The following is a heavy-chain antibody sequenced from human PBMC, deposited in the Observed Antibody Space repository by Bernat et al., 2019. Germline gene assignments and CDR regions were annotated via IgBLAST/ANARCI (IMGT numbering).Heavy chain of an antibody. V-gene: IGHV4-39*01. D-gene: IGHD2-2*02. CDR2: IYYSGST. CDR1: GGSISSSSYY. CDR3: ARQRGYCSSTSCYTGYFDY. Sequence: QLQLQESGPGLVKPSETLSLTCTVSGGSISSSSYYWGWIRQPPGKGLEWIGSIYYSGSTYYNPSLKGRVTISVDTSKNQFSLKLSSVTAADTAVYYCARQRGYCSSTSCYTGYFDYWGQGTLVTVSS. J-gene: IGHJ4*02.